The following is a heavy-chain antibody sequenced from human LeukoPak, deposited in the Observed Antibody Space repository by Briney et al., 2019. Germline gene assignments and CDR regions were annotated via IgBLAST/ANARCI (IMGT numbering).Heavy chain of an antibody. V-gene: IGHV4-34*01. CDR3: ARAVSSRFDY. CDR2: INHSGST. CDR1: GGSFSGYY. J-gene: IGHJ4*02. Sequence: SETLSLTCAVYGGSFSGYYWSWLRQPPGKGLEWIGEINHSGSTNYNPSLKSRVTISVDTSKNQFSLKLSSVTAADTAIYYCARAVSSRFDYWGQGTLVTVSS. D-gene: IGHD5/OR15-5a*01.